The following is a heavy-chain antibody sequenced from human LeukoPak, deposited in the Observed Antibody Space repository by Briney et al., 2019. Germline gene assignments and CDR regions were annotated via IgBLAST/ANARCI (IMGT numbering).Heavy chain of an antibody. D-gene: IGHD5-12*01. CDR1: GFTFSSYS. CDR2: ISSSSSTI. V-gene: IGHV3-48*01. Sequence: GGSLRLSCAASGFTFSSYSMNWARQAPGKGLEWVSYISSSSSTIYYADSVKGRFTISRDNAKNSLYLQMNSLRAEDTAVYYCAKDRWDSGYDNFDYWGQGTLVTVSS. J-gene: IGHJ4*02. CDR3: AKDRWDSGYDNFDY.